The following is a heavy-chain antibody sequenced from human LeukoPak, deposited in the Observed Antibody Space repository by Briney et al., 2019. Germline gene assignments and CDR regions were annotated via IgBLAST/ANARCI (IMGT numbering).Heavy chain of an antibody. V-gene: IGHV3-11*05. J-gene: IGHJ4*02. Sequence: GGSLTLSCAASGFTFRDYYMTWMRQAPGKGLEWVSFISSSSHYTMSAVSVKGRFTISRDNAKNSLYLQMNSLRAEGTAVYYCARGSRVIDYWGQGTLVTVSS. CDR2: ISSSSHYT. CDR3: ARGSRVIDY. D-gene: IGHD2-15*01. CDR1: GFTFRDYY.